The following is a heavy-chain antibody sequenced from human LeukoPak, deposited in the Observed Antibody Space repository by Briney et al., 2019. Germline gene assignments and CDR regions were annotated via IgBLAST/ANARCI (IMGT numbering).Heavy chain of an antibody. CDR2: IYTSGST. Sequence: SETLSLTCTVSGGSISSYYWSWIRQPPGKGQEWIGYIYTSGSTNYNPSLKSRVTISVDTSKNQFSLKLSSVTAADTAVYYCARRYCSSTSCPDAWAFDIWGQGTMVTVSS. CDR1: GGSISSYY. D-gene: IGHD2-2*01. J-gene: IGHJ3*02. V-gene: IGHV4-4*09. CDR3: ARRYCSSTSCPDAWAFDI.